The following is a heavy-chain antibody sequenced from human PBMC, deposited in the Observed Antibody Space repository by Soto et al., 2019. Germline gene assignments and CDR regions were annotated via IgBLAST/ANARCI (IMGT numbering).Heavy chain of an antibody. CDR2: ISAYNGNT. V-gene: IGHV1-18*01. Sequence: QVQLVQSGAEVKKPGASVKVSCKASGYTFTSYGISWVRQAPGQGLEWMGWISAYNGNTNYAQKLRCRVISTTDPSTSQADKELRGLRSADTPVYDSARDWAPARPFDYGGQGTLVTVSS. D-gene: IGHD2-2*01. CDR1: GYTFTSYG. CDR3: ARDWAPARPFDY. J-gene: IGHJ4*02.